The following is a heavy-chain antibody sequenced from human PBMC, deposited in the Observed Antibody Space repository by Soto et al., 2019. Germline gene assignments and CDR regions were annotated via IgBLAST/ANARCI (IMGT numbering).Heavy chain of an antibody. CDR2: IFSDNER. V-gene: IGHV2-26*01. Sequence: SGPTLVNPTETLTLTCTVSGFSLTTGKMGVSWIRQPPGKALEWLAHIFSDNERSYSTSLQGRLTISKNTSGSQVVLSMTNVDPVDTATYYCARMKVDSYQFYYAMDVWGQGTTVTVSS. D-gene: IGHD3-9*01. J-gene: IGHJ6*02. CDR3: ARMKVDSYQFYYAMDV. CDR1: GFSLTTGKMG.